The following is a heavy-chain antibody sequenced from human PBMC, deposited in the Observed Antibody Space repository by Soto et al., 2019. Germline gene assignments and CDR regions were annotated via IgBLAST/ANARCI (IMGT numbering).Heavy chain of an antibody. CDR2: IYYSGST. Sequence: QVQLQESGPGLVKPSQTLSLTCTVSGGSISSGGYYWSWIRQHPGKGLEWIGYIYYSGSTYYNPSLKSRVTISVDTSKNQFSPKLSSVTAADTAVYYCARGADIVVVPAALRIWGQGTMVTVSS. CDR3: ARGADIVVVPAALRI. J-gene: IGHJ3*02. D-gene: IGHD2-2*01. V-gene: IGHV4-31*03. CDR1: GGSISSGGYY.